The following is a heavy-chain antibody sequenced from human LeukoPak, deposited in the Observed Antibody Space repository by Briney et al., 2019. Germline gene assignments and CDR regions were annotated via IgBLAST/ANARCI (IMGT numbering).Heavy chain of an antibody. CDR1: GFTYSNYW. CDR2: INPDGSHK. CDR3: AAWTDRGYNF. D-gene: IGHD5-24*01. V-gene: IGHV3-7*01. J-gene: IGHJ4*02. Sequence: GGPLRLSCVGSGFTYSNYWMHWVRQAPGKGLGWVANINPDGSHKRFVDSVMGRFTMSRDNAKNSLYLQMNDLRVEDTAVFYCAAWTDRGYNFWGQGTLVTVSS.